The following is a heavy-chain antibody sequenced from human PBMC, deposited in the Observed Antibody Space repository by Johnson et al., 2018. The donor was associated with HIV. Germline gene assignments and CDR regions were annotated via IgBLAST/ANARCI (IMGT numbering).Heavy chain of an antibody. D-gene: IGHD1-26*01. Sequence: QVQVVESGGGMVQPGRSLRLSCAATGFIFNDYALHWVRQAPGKGLEWVAVIWYDGSNKYYADSVKGRFTISRDNSKNTLYLQMNSLRAEDTAVYYCAKPKNPLIVDLDAFDIWGQGTMVTVSP. CDR3: AKPKNPLIVDLDAFDI. CDR1: GFIFNDYA. V-gene: IGHV3-33*06. CDR2: IWYDGSNK. J-gene: IGHJ3*02.